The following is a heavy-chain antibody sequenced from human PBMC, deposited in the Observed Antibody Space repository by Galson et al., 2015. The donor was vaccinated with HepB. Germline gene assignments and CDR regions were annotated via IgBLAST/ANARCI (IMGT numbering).Heavy chain of an antibody. CDR3: ARVLKLSTWGFDP. CDR2: IEAIDSRT. Sequence: SLRLSCAASGFTFSNHAMTWVRQAPGKGLEWLSGIEAIDSRTYHAESVKGRFTISRDNSKNTVYLRMNGLRVDDTAVYFCARVLKLSTWGFDPWGQGTLVTVSP. J-gene: IGHJ5*02. D-gene: IGHD2/OR15-2a*01. CDR1: GFTFSNHA. V-gene: IGHV3-23*01.